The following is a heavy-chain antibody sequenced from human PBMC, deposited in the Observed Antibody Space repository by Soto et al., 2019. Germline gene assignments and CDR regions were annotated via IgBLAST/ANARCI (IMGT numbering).Heavy chain of an antibody. J-gene: IGHJ6*01. Sequence: PVGSLRLSCESSVFSFSTYSMHCVRHSPGKWLEWVSSIGRRSDIYYADSVKGRFTISRDNAKNSVSLQMNSLRDEDTAVYYCAREETAWRVDYGLEVWGPGTTVNVS. V-gene: IGHV3-21*01. CDR2: IGRRSDI. D-gene: IGHD2-21*02. CDR3: AREETAWRVDYGLEV. CDR1: VFSFSTYS.